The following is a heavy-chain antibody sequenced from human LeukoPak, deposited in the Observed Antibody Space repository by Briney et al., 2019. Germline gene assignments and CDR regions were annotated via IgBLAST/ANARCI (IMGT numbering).Heavy chain of an antibody. CDR1: GDSVSSNSAA. CDR3: ARAGSSGWYIHYYFDY. J-gene: IGHJ4*02. V-gene: IGHV6-1*01. Sequence: SQTLSLTCAISGDSVSSNSAAWNWIRQSPSRGLEWLGRTYYRSKWYNDYAVSVKSRITINPDTSKNQFSLQLNSVTPEDTAVYYCARAGSSGWYIHYYFDYWGQGTLVTVSS. D-gene: IGHD6-19*01. CDR2: TYYRSKWYN.